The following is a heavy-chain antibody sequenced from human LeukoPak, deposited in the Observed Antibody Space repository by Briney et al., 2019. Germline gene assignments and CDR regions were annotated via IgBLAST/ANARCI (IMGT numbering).Heavy chain of an antibody. CDR2: INQEGSEK. Sequence: GGSLRLSCAVSGLTFRSYWMSWVRQAPGKGLEWVADINQEGSEKYFVDSVKGRFTISRDNAKNSLHLQMNTLRAEDTAVYYCARERDGRFFDYWGQGTLVTVSS. V-gene: IGHV3-7*01. J-gene: IGHJ4*02. CDR1: GLTFRSYW. CDR3: ARERDGRFFDY. D-gene: IGHD5-24*01.